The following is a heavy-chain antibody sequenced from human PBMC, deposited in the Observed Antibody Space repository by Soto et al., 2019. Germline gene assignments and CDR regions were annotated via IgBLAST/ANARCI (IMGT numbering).Heavy chain of an antibody. CDR1: GGSISTYY. J-gene: IGHJ5*02. D-gene: IGHD6-25*01. V-gene: IGHV4-59*01. CDR3: ARDQLSSGLYVWFDP. Sequence: SETLSLTCTVSGGSISTYYWSWIRQPPGKGLEWIGYIYYDGSTSYNPSLRSRVTISVDTSKNQFSLILSSVTSADTAVYYCARDQLSSGLYVWFDPRAPGTLVTVSS. CDR2: IYYDGST.